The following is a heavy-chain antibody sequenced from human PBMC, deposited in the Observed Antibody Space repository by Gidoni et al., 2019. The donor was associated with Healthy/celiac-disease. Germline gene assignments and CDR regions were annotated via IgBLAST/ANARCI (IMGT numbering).Heavy chain of an antibody. V-gene: IGHV3-23*01. Sequence: EVQLLESGGGLVQPGGSLRLSCAASGFTFGSYAMSWVRQAPGKGLEWVSAISGSGGSTYYADSVKGRFTISRDNSKNTLYLQMNSLRAEDTAVYYCAKDHPYIVVVPAATSTYFDYWGQGTLVTVSS. D-gene: IGHD2-2*01. CDR2: ISGSGGST. J-gene: IGHJ4*02. CDR3: AKDHPYIVVVPAATSTYFDY. CDR1: GFTFGSYA.